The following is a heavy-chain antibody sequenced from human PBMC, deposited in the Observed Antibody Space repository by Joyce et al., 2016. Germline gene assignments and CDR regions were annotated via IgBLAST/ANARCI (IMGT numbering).Heavy chain of an antibody. CDR2: INTDGSST. CDR1: GFSFSGYW. CDR3: VRGISARPGGPNWFDP. V-gene: IGHV3-74*01. D-gene: IGHD6-6*01. J-gene: IGHJ5*02. Sequence: EVQLVESGGGLVQPGGSLRLSCAASGFSFSGYWINWVRQAPGKGLVGFLRINTDGSSTRFADSVKVRFTISRDNAKNTLYLQMNSLRAEDTAVYYCVRGISARPGGPNWFDPWGQGTLVTVSS.